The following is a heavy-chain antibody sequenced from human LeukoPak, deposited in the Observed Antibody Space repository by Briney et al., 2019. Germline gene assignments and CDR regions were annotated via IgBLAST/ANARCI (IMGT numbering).Heavy chain of an antibody. CDR3: ARVFGYGDYVHFDY. D-gene: IGHD4-17*01. V-gene: IGHV4-39*06. CDR2: LYYSGST. CDR1: GGSISSGSYY. J-gene: IGHJ4*02. Sequence: SETLSLTCTVYGGSISSGSYYWGWLRQPPGKGLERIGSLYYSGSTYYHPSLQSLFTITVDTTKNQVLLRLSSGTAADTTVYYCARVFGYGDYVHFDYWGQGTLVTVSS.